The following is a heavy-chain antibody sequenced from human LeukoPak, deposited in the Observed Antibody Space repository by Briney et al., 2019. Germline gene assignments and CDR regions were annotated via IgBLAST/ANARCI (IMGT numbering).Heavy chain of an antibody. D-gene: IGHD6-19*01. CDR3: AKDWGSSGWYNWFDS. Sequence: PGGSLRLSCAASGFTLSNNGMHWVRQAPGKGLEWVAMTSRDGTAEHYVDSVKGRFTISRDNSKNTLYLQMDSLRVEDTALYYCAKDWGSSGWYNWFDSWGQGTLVTVSS. CDR2: TSRDGTAE. CDR1: GFTLSNNG. V-gene: IGHV3-30*18. J-gene: IGHJ5*01.